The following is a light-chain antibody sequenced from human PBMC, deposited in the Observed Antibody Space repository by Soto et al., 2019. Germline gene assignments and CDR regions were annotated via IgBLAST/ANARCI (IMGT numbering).Light chain of an antibody. CDR3: SSYTSGSTLD. CDR2: EVS. CDR1: SSDVGGYNY. V-gene: IGLV2-14*01. Sequence: QSALTQPASVSGSPGQSITISCTGTSSDVGGYNYVSWYQHHPGKAPKLMIYEVSNRPSGISNRFSGSKSGNTASLTISGLQAEDEADYYCSSYTSGSTLDFGGGTKLTVL. J-gene: IGLJ2*01.